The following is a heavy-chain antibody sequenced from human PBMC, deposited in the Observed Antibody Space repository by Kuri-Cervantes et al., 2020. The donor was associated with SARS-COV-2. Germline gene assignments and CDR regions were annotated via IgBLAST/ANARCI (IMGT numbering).Heavy chain of an antibody. CDR2: ISSSSSYI. D-gene: IGHD3-22*01. Sequence: GESLKISCAASGFTFSSYSMNWVRQAPGKGLEWVSSISSSSSYIYYADSVKGRFTISRDNAKNSLYLQMNSLRAEDTAVYYCARALVYYYDSSGYHEDYWGQGTLVTVSS. J-gene: IGHJ4*02. V-gene: IGHV3-21*01. CDR1: GFTFSSYS. CDR3: ARALVYYYDSSGYHEDY.